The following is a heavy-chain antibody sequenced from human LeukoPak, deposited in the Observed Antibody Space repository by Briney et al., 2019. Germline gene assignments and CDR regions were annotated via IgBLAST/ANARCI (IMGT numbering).Heavy chain of an antibody. CDR3: ARVTMIVEDAFDI. CDR2: INSDGSST. Sequence: PGGSLRLSCAASGFTFSSYWMHWVRQAPGKGLVWVSRINSDGSSTSYADSVKGRFTISRDNAKNTLYLQMNSLRAEDTAVYYCARVTMIVEDAFDIWGQGTMVTVSS. D-gene: IGHD3-22*01. V-gene: IGHV3-74*01. CDR1: GFTFSSYW. J-gene: IGHJ3*02.